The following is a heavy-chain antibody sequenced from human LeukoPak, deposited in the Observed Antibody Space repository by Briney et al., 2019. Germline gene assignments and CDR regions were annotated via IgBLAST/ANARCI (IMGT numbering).Heavy chain of an antibody. Sequence: GASVKVSCKASGGTFSSYAISWVRQAPGQGLEWMGGIIPIFGTANYAQKFQGRVMITADKSTSTAYMELSSLRSEDTAVYYCARAERGSGSFHFDYWGQGTLVTVSS. CDR1: GGTFSSYA. J-gene: IGHJ4*02. V-gene: IGHV1-69*06. CDR2: IIPIFGTA. CDR3: ARAERGSGSFHFDY. D-gene: IGHD3-10*01.